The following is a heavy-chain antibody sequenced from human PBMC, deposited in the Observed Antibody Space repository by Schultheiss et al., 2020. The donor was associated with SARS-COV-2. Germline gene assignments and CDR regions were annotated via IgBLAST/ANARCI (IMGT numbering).Heavy chain of an antibody. CDR1: GGSFSGYY. D-gene: IGHD1-14*01. V-gene: IGHV4-34*01. Sequence: GSLRLSCAVYGGSFSGYYWSWIRQPPGKGLEWIGEINHSGSTNYNPSLKSRVTISVDTSKNQFSLKLSSVTAADTAVYYCARERTGGLIDYWGQGTLVTVSS. CDR2: INHSGST. CDR3: ARERTGGLIDY. J-gene: IGHJ4*02.